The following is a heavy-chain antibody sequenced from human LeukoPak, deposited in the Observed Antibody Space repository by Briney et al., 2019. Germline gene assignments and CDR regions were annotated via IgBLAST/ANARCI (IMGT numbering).Heavy chain of an antibody. CDR3: ATYGDFVFDY. Sequence: SETLSLTCTVSGGSISSYYWRWIGQPPGKGLEWIGYIYYSGSTNYNPSLKSRVTISVDTSKNQFSLKLSSVTAADTAVYYCATYGDFVFDYWGQGTLVTVSS. J-gene: IGHJ4*02. V-gene: IGHV4-59*01. CDR2: IYYSGST. CDR1: GGSISSYY. D-gene: IGHD4-17*01.